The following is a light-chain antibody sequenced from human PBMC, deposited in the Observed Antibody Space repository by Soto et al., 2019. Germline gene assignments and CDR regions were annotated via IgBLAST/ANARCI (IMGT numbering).Light chain of an antibody. CDR2: EVS. V-gene: IGLV2-14*01. CDR1: SSDVGGYKY. Sequence: QSVLTQPASVSGSPGQSITISCTGSSSDVGGYKYVSWYQHHPGKAPRLMIYEVSNRPSGISSRFSGSKSGNSASLTISGLQAEDEADYFCTSYTNTDALLVFGGGTKLTVL. CDR3: TSYTNTDALLV. J-gene: IGLJ2*01.